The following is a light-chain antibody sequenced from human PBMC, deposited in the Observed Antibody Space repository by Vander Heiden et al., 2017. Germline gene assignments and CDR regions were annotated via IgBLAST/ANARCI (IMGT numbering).Light chain of an antibody. CDR1: QGISGY. CDR3: QQRDSFSWT. CDR2: AAS. V-gene: IGKV1-9*01. J-gene: IGKJ1*01. Sequence: DIQLTQSPSFLSAAVGDRVNITCQASQGISGYLNWYQQKPGKAPKLLIYAASSLQSGVPSRFRGSGYGTDFTLTISSLHPEDFATYYCQQRDSFSWTFGQGTKVEIK.